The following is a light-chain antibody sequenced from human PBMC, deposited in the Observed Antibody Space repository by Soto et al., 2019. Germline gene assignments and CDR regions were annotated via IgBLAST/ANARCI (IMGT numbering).Light chain of an antibody. J-gene: IGKJ5*01. Sequence: VLRHSPVTLSLSPWERATVSCSASQCFRGLLAWYQQKPGQAPRLLIYDAYNRATGIPTRFSGSGSGTDFTLTISSLEPEDSAVYYCQQRHMCPITFGQGTRLEIK. CDR2: DAY. CDR3: QQRHMCPIT. V-gene: IGKV3-11*01. CDR1: QCFRGL.